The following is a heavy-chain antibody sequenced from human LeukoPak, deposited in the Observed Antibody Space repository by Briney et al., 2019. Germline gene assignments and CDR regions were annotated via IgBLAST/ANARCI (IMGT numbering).Heavy chain of an antibody. CDR1: GFTFSSYA. V-gene: IGHV3-23*01. Sequence: GGSLRLPCAASGFTFSSYAMSWVRQAPGKGLEWVSAISGSGGSTYYADSVKGRFTISRDNSKNTLYLQMNSLRAEDTAVYYCAKSVVRGVTYLNFDYWGQGTLVTVSS. CDR3: AKSVVRGVTYLNFDY. CDR2: ISGSGGST. J-gene: IGHJ4*02. D-gene: IGHD3-10*01.